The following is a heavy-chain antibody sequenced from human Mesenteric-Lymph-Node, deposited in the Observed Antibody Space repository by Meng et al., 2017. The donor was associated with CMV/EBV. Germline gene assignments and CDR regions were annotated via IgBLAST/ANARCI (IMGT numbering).Heavy chain of an antibody. CDR2: IIPILGIA. Sequence: SVKVSCKSFGANFNTDSWNWVRQAPGLGLEWMGGIIPILGIANYAQKFQGRVTITADKSTSTAYMELSSLRSEDTAVYYCARGRLGGYYYGMDVWGQGTTVTVSS. CDR1: GANFNTDS. V-gene: IGHV1-69*10. CDR3: ARGRLGGYYYGMDV. D-gene: IGHD2-15*01. J-gene: IGHJ6*02.